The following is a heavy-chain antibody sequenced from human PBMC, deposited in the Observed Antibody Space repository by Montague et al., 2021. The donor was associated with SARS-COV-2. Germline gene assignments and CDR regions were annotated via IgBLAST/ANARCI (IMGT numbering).Heavy chain of an antibody. CDR1: GGSISSSNYY. CDR3: VAEWLAIYYFDS. J-gene: IGHJ4*02. Sequence: SETLSLTCTVAGGSISSSNYYWGWIRQPPGKGLEWIGSLFYSGSSFYNPSLKNRVTISVDTSKNQFSLRLSSETAADTAVYYCVAEWLAIYYFDSWAQGTLVTVSS. CDR2: LFYSGSS. V-gene: IGHV4-39*01. D-gene: IGHD6-19*01.